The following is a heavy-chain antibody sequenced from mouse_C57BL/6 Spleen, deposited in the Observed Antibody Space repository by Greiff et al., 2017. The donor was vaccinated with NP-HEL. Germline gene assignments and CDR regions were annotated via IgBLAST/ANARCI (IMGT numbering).Heavy chain of an antibody. J-gene: IGHJ1*03. Sequence: VQLVESGPGLVAPSQSLSITCTVSGFSLTSYGVHWVRQPPGKGLEWLVVIWSDGSTTYNSALKSRLSISKANSKSKVFLKMNSVQTDDTAMYYCARHWDYGRSYDWYFDVWGTGTTVTVSS. CDR1: GFSLTSYG. CDR2: IWSDGST. D-gene: IGHD1-1*01. V-gene: IGHV2-6-1*01. CDR3: ARHWDYGRSYDWYFDV.